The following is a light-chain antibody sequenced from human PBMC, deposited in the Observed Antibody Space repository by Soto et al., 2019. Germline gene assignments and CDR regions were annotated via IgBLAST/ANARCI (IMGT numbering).Light chain of an antibody. CDR1: SSDVGGYNY. CDR2: EVS. V-gene: IGLV2-14*01. J-gene: IGLJ2*01. CDR3: SSYTGSSTLV. Sequence: QSVLTQPASVSGFPGQSITISCTGTSSDVGGYNYVSWFQQHPGKAPKLMIYEVSNRPSGVSNRFSGSKSGNTASLTISGLQAEDEADYYCSSYTGSSTLVFGGGTQLTVL.